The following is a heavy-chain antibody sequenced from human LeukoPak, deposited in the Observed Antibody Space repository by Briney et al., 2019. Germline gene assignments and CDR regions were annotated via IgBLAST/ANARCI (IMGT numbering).Heavy chain of an antibody. CDR3: ASDNSSS. Sequence: GGSLRLSCAASGFTFSSYGVHWVRQGPGKGLEWVAVIWYDGSNKDYADSVKGRFTISRDNSKNTLYLQMNSLRVEDTAVYYCASDNSSSWGQGTLVTVSS. J-gene: IGHJ4*02. CDR2: IWYDGSNK. CDR1: GFTFSSYG. V-gene: IGHV3-33*01. D-gene: IGHD6-13*01.